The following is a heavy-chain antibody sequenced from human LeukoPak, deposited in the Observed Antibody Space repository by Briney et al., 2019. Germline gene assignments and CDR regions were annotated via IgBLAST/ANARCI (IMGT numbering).Heavy chain of an antibody. V-gene: IGHV4-39*07. CDR3: ARGRGYCSPTTCQGLFDP. D-gene: IGHD2-2*03. J-gene: IGHJ5*02. Sequence: SETLSLTCTVSAGSIRSDTFYWGWIRQPPGKGLEWIGSAFYSGRTYSNPSLKSRVTISVDTSKNQFSLKMTSVAAADTAVYFCARGRGYCSPTTCQGLFDPWGQGNLVTVSS. CDR2: AFYSGRT. CDR1: AGSIRSDTFY.